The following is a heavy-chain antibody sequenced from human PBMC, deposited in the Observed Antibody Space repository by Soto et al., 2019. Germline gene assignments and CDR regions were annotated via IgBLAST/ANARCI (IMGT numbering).Heavy chain of an antibody. V-gene: IGHV4-39*01. CDR3: ARLPGRNGLNWFDP. D-gene: IGHD2-8*01. CDR2: IYYSGNT. CDR1: DGSLSSSSYY. Sequence: SLTCTVSDGSLSSSSYYWGWIRQPPGKGLEWIGNIYYSGNTYYNPSLKSRVTISVDTSKNQFSLQLSSVIAADTAVYYCARLPGRNGLNWFDPWGQGTRVTVS. J-gene: IGHJ5*02.